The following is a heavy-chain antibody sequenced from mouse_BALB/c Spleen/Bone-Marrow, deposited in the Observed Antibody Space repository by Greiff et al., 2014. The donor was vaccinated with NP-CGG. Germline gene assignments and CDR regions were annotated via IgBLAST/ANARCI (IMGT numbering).Heavy chain of an antibody. J-gene: IGHJ3*01. CDR1: GYTFTNYW. V-gene: IGHV1-63*02. CDR2: IYCGGGNT. Sequence: VKLQQSGAGLVRPWTSVKMSCKAAGYTFTNYWIGWVKQTPGHGLEWIGEIYCGGGNTNYNEKFKGKATLTADTYSNTTYMHLSSLTSEESAIYYCSREGSYWGQGTLVTVSA. CDR3: SREGSY.